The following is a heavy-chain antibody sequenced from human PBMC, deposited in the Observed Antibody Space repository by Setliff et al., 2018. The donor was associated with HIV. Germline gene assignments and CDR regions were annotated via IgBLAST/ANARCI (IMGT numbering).Heavy chain of an antibody. Sequence: GGSLRLSCAASGFTFSNYEMNWVRQAPGKGLEWVSYISSSGTTIYYADSVKGRFTVSRDNAKNSLYLQMNSLRAEDTAVYYCARAGGIHYYGSGRLANYFDCWGQGTLVTVSS. J-gene: IGHJ4*02. CDR3: ARAGGIHYYGSGRLANYFDC. CDR1: GFTFSNYE. V-gene: IGHV3-48*03. CDR2: ISSSGTTI. D-gene: IGHD3-10*01.